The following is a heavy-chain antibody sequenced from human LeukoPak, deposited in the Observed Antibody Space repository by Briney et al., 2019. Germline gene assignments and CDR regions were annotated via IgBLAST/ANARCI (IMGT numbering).Heavy chain of an antibody. CDR3: ANLNIVVPTGY. Sequence: QPGGSLRLSCAASGFTVSSYAMCWVRQAPGKGLEWVSAISGSGGSTYYADSVKGRFTISRDNSKSTLYLQMNSLRAEDTAVYYCANLNIVVPTGYWGQGTLVTVSS. CDR1: GFTVSSYA. J-gene: IGHJ4*02. CDR2: ISGSGGST. D-gene: IGHD2-2*01. V-gene: IGHV3-23*01.